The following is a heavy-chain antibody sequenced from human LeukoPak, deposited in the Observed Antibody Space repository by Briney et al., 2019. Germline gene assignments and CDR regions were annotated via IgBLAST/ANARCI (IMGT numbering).Heavy chain of an antibody. J-gene: IGHJ6*03. CDR1: GFTFSSYS. CDR3: ARRGAWSSGYQGTTYYMDV. V-gene: IGHV3-7*01. D-gene: IGHD3-22*01. CDR2: IKQDGSEK. Sequence: GGSLRLSCAASGFTFSSYSMNWVRQAPGKGLEWVAHIKQDGSEKYYVDSVKGRFTISRDNAKNSLYLQMNSLRAEDTAVYYCARRGAWSSGYQGTTYYMDVWGKGTTVTVSS.